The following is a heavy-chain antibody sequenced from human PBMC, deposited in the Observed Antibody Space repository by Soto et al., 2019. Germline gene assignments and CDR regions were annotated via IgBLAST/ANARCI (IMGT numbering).Heavy chain of an antibody. Sequence: QVQLVESGGGVVQPGRSLRLSCAASGFTFSSYGMHWVRQAPGKGLEWVAVIWYDGSNKYYADSVKGRFTISRDNSKNTLYLQMNSLRAEDTAVYYCARDYGDYANNWFDPWGQGTLVTVSS. CDR3: ARDYGDYANNWFDP. D-gene: IGHD4-17*01. J-gene: IGHJ5*02. CDR1: GFTFSSYG. CDR2: IWYDGSNK. V-gene: IGHV3-33*01.